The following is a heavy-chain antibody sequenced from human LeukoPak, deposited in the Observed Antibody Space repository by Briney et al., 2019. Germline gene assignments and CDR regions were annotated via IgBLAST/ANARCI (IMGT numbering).Heavy chain of an antibody. D-gene: IGHD5-12*01. CDR3: ARHYEHFDY. J-gene: IGHJ4*02. CDR1: GGSISSNY. CDR2: IYYSGST. Sequence: SETLSLTCTVSGGSISSNYWSWIRQPPGKGLEWIGYIYYSGSTYYNPSLKSRVTISVDTSKNQFSLKLSSVTAADTAVYYCARHYEHFDYWGQGTLVTVSS. V-gene: IGHV4-59*08.